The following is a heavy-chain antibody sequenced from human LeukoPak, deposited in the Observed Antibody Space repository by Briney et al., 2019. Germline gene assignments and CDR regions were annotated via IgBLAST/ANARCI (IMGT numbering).Heavy chain of an antibody. Sequence: GGSLRLSCAASDFTFMRHTMSWVRQAPGKGLEWVSVIYSGGSTYYADSVKGRFTISRDNSKNTLYLQMNSLRAEDTAVYYCARDRVRVTTNGYYYGMDVWGQGTTVTVSS. V-gene: IGHV3-66*01. CDR2: IYSGGST. CDR1: DFTFMRHT. CDR3: ARDRVRVTTNGYYYGMDV. J-gene: IGHJ6*02. D-gene: IGHD4-17*01.